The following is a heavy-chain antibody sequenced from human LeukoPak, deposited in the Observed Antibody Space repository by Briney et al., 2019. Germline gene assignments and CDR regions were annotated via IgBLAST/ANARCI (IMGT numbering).Heavy chain of an antibody. Sequence: GASLRLSCAASGFTFSSYAMSWVRQAPGKGLEWVSTISSSGGGTYYADSVKGRFTISRDNSKNTLYLQMNSLRAEDTAVYYCAKVLRLDAFDIWGQGTMVTVSS. CDR3: AKVLRLDAFDI. CDR2: ISSSGGGT. V-gene: IGHV3-23*01. CDR1: GFTFSSYA. J-gene: IGHJ3*02. D-gene: IGHD3-3*01.